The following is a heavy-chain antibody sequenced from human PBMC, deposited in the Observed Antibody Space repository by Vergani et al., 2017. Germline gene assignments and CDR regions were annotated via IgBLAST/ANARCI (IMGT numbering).Heavy chain of an antibody. D-gene: IGHD3-16*01. J-gene: IGHJ6*03. Sequence: QVQLQESGPGLVKPSETLSLTCTVSGGSISSYYWSWLRQPPGKGLEWIGYIYYSGSTNYNPSLKSRVTISVDTSKNQFALKLSSVTAADTAVYYCAREVWGNDYYDYYMNVWSKGTTVTVSS. V-gene: IGHV4-59*01. CDR1: GGSISSYY. CDR3: AREVWGNDYYDYYMNV. CDR2: IYYSGST.